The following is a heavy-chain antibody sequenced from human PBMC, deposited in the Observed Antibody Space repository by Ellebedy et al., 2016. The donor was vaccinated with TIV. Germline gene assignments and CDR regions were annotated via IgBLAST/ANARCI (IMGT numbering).Heavy chain of an antibody. V-gene: IGHV3-30*04. Sequence: GGSLRLSCAASGFTFSSYAMHWVRQAPGKGLEWVAVISYDGSNKYYADSVKGRFTISRDNSKNTLYLQMNSLRAEDTAVYYCARVGYYAFDIWGQGTMVTVSS. CDR3: ARVGYYAFDI. D-gene: IGHD6-13*01. CDR1: GFTFSSYA. J-gene: IGHJ3*02. CDR2: ISYDGSNK.